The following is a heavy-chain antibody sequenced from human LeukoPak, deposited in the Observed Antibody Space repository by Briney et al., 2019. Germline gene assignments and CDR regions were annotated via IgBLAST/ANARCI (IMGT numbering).Heavy chain of an antibody. CDR1: VITFSSYW. Sequence: GASLRLSCAASVITFSSYWMHWGRQAPGKGLVWVSRINSDGSSTSYADSVKGRFTISRDNAKNTLYLQMNSLRAEDTAVYYCARDLLPLRYYYYYGMDVWGQGTTVTVSS. J-gene: IGHJ6*02. D-gene: IGHD4-17*01. V-gene: IGHV3-74*01. CDR3: ARDLLPLRYYYYYGMDV. CDR2: INSDGSST.